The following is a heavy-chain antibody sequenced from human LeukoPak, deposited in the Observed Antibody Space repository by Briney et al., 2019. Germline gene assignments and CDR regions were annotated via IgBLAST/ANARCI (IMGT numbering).Heavy chain of an antibody. CDR3: ARVIWGAVAFDI. Sequence: ASVKVSCKTSGYTFTGYYMHWVRQAPGQGLEWMGWITPNTGGANYAQNFQGRVTMTRDTSISTAYMELSRLRSDDTAVYYCARVIWGAVAFDIWGQGTMVIVSS. D-gene: IGHD3-16*01. CDR1: GYTFTGYY. CDR2: ITPNTGGA. J-gene: IGHJ3*02. V-gene: IGHV1-2*02.